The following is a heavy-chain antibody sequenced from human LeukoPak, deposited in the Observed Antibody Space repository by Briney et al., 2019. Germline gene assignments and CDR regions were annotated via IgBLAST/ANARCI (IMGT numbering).Heavy chain of an antibody. V-gene: IGHV3-49*03. CDR1: GFTFGDYA. CDR3: TRDMSPYDFWTPADYYGMDV. Sequence: GGSLRLSCTASGFTFGDYAMSWFRQAPGKGLEWVGFIRSKAYGGPTEYDASVKGRFTISRDDSKSIAYLQMNSLKTENTAVYYCTRDMSPYDFWTPADYYGMDVWGQGTTVTVSS. CDR2: IRSKAYGGPT. D-gene: IGHD3-3*01. J-gene: IGHJ6*02.